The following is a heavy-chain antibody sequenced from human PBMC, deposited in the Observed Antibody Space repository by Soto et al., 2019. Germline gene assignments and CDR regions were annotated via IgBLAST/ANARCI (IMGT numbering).Heavy chain of an antibody. J-gene: IGHJ6*02. CDR1: GFTFSNAW. Sequence: VGSLRLSCAASGFTFSNAWMSWVRQAPGKGLEWVGRIKSKTDGGTTDYAAPVKGGFTISRDDSKNTLYLQMNSLKTEDTAVYYCTTPGIAVAGPTYYYYGMDVWGQGTTVTVSS. V-gene: IGHV3-15*01. CDR2: IKSKTDGGTT. D-gene: IGHD6-19*01. CDR3: TTPGIAVAGPTYYYYGMDV.